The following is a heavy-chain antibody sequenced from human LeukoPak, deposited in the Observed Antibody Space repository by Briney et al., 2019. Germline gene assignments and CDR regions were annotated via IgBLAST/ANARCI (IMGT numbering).Heavy chain of an antibody. CDR2: ISQSGSI. D-gene: IGHD2-2*01. Sequence: SETLSLTCAVYGGSFSEYYWSWIRQSPGKGLEWIAEISQSGSINYNPSLKSRVTISVDASKKQFSPKMSSVTAADTAMYYCARVPTGRNVVAAAARMGWNGAFDIWGQGTMVTVSS. CDR3: ARVPTGRNVVAAAARMGWNGAFDI. CDR1: GGSFSEYY. V-gene: IGHV4-34*01. J-gene: IGHJ3*02.